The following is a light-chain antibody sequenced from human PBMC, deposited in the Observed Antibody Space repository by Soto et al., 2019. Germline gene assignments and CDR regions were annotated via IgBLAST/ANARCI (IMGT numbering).Light chain of an antibody. J-gene: IGKJ1*01. V-gene: IGKV3-20*01. CDR2: AAS. CDR1: QGVSSGH. CDR3: QQYDTSPRT. Sequence: DIVLTQSPGTLSLSPGERATLSCRASQGVSSGHIAWYQQKPGQAPSLLIYAASRRATGIPERFSGSGSGTDFTLTISGLEPEDFAVYYCQQYDTSPRTFGQGTKVDIK.